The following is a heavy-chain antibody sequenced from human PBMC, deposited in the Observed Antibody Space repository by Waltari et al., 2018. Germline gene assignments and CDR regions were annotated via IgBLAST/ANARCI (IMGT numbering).Heavy chain of an antibody. Sequence: QVQLVQSGAEVKKPGSSVKVSCKASGGTFSSYATSWVRTAPGQGLEWMGRIIPILGIANYAQKFQGRVTITADKSTSTAYMELSSLRSEDTAVYYCARDLSGYCSSTSCSYWGQGTLVTVSS. CDR1: GGTFSSYA. J-gene: IGHJ4*02. CDR3: ARDLSGYCSSTSCSY. CDR2: IIPILGIA. V-gene: IGHV1-69*09. D-gene: IGHD2-2*01.